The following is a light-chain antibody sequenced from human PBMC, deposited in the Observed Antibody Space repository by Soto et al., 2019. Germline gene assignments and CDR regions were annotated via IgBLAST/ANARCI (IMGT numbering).Light chain of an antibody. CDR2: GAS. CDR1: QSVSSN. V-gene: IGKV3-20*01. Sequence: IVMTQYPATLSVSPGERSTLSCMASQSVSSNLSWYQQKPGQAPRLLIYGASSRATGIPDRFSGSGSGTDFTLTISRLEPEDFAVYYCQQYGSSHGGTVGQGTQVDIK. CDR3: QQYGSSHGGT. J-gene: IGKJ1*01.